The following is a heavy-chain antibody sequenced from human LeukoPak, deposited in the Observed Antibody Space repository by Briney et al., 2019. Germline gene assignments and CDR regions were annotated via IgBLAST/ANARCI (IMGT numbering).Heavy chain of an antibody. CDR1: GGTFSSYA. V-gene: IGHV1-69*13. CDR2: IIPIFGTA. Sequence: ASVKVSCKASGGTFSSYAISWVRQAPCQGLEWMGGIIPIFGTANYAQKFQGRVTITADESTSTAYMELSSLRSEDTAVYYCARGLWFGESLLGYWGQGTLVTVSS. CDR3: ARGLWFGESLLGY. D-gene: IGHD3-10*01. J-gene: IGHJ4*02.